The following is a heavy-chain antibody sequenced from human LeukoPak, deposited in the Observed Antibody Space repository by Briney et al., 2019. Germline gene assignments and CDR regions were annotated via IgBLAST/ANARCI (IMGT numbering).Heavy chain of an antibody. Sequence: GGYLRLSCAASGSTFSSYWMHWVRQAPGKGLVWVSRINGDGSRTTYADSVKGRYTISRDNAKNTLYLQMNSLRAEDTAVYYCARGFDWDTTMGYWGQGTLVTVSS. D-gene: IGHD3-9*01. V-gene: IGHV3-74*01. CDR2: INGDGSRT. CDR3: ARGFDWDTTMGY. J-gene: IGHJ4*02. CDR1: GSTFSSYW.